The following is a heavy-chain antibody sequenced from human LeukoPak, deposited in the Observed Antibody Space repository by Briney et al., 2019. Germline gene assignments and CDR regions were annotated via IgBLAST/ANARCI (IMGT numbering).Heavy chain of an antibody. D-gene: IGHD1-26*01. J-gene: IGHJ4*02. CDR1: GFTFSNAW. Sequence: GGSLRLSCAASGFTFSNAWMSWVRQAPGKGLEWVGRIKSKTDGGTTDYAAPVKGRFTISRDDSKNTLYLQMNSLKTEDTAVYYCTTGNQWELLPFFDYWGQGTLVTVSS. CDR2: IKSKTDGGTT. V-gene: IGHV3-15*01. CDR3: TTGNQWELLPFFDY.